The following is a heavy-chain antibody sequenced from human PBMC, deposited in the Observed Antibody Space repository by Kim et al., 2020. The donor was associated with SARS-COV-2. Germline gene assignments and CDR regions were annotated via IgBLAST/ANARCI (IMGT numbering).Heavy chain of an antibody. V-gene: IGHV4-31*03. CDR2: ICYSGST. D-gene: IGHD3-10*01. Sequence: SETLSLTCTVYGGSISSGCYYWSWIRQHQGKDLDGIGYICYSGSTYYNPSRKSRVTISVDTSKNQFSLKLISVTAADTAVYYCARVPSYYYGSGHLGYWGPGTLVTVSP. J-gene: IGHJ4*02. CDR1: GGSISSGCYY. CDR3: ARVPSYYYGSGHLGY.